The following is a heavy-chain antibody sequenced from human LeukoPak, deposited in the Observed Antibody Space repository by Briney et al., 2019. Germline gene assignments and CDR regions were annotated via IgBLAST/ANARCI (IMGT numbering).Heavy chain of an antibody. J-gene: IGHJ4*02. D-gene: IGHD3-22*01. V-gene: IGHV3-30*02. CDR2: IRYDGSNK. Sequence: GGSLRLSCAASGFSFSTYGINWVRQAPGKGLEWVAFIRYDGSNKYYVDSVKGRFTISRDNSKKTVYLQMNSLRAEDTAVYYCAKTWLGGGQGTLVTVSS. CDR3: AKTWLG. CDR1: GFSFSTYG.